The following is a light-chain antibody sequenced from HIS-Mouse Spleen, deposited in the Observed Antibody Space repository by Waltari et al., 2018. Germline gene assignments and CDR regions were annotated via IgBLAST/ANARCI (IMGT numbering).Light chain of an antibody. J-gene: IGLJ1*01. CDR1: SIDVGSYNH. CDR3: SSYTSSSTV. Sequence: QSALTPPPSVSASPGQSVTISCTGTSIDVGSYNHVSWYQQPPGTAPKLMIYEVSNRPSGVPDRFSGSKSGNTASLTISGLQAEDEADYYCSSYTSSSTVFGTGTKVTVL. CDR2: EVS. V-gene: IGLV2-18*02.